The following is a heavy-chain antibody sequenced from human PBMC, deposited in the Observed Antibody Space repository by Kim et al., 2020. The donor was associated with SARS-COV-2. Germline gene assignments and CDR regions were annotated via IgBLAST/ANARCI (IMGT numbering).Heavy chain of an antibody. J-gene: IGHJ4*02. D-gene: IGHD6-19*01. CDR2: VNNGNNP. CDR1: GFAFGAYA. CDR3: AKDHPSRGWPTFHS. Sequence: GGSLRLSCRASGFAFGAYAMTWVRQAPGKGLEWVASVNNGNNPYYANSVKGRFTVSRDNAESTLYLQMNGLRVEDTALYYCAKDHPSRGWPTFHSWVQGT. V-gene: IGHV3-23*05.